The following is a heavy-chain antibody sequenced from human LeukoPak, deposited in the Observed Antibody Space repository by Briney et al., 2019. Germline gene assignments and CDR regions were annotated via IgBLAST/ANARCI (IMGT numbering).Heavy chain of an antibody. CDR1: GYSFSTYW. D-gene: IGHD1-26*01. CDR2: IYPGDSDT. V-gene: IGHV5-51*01. Sequence: GESLKISCQGSGYSFSTYWIGWVRQMPGKGLEWMGIIYPGDSDTRYSPSFQGQVTISADKSITTAYLQWSSLKASDTAMYYCARTRGSYTAGFEYWGQGTLVTVPS. J-gene: IGHJ4*02. CDR3: ARTRGSYTAGFEY.